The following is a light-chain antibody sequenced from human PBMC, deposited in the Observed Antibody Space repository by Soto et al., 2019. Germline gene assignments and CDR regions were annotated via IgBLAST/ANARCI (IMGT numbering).Light chain of an antibody. V-gene: IGLV4-69*01. CDR3: QTWGTGIQV. CDR1: SGHSSYA. J-gene: IGLJ2*01. CDR2: VNSDGSH. Sequence: QPVLTQSPSASASLGASVKVTCTLSSGHSSYAIAWHQQQPEKGPRYLMKVNSDGSHSKGDGIPDRFSGSSSGAERYLTISSLQSEDEADYYCQTWGTGIQVFGGGTKVTVL.